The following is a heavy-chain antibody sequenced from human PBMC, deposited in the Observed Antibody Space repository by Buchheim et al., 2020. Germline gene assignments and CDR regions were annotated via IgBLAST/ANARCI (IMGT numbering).Heavy chain of an antibody. CDR1: GISFRSYD. V-gene: IGHV3-48*01. Sequence: EVQVVESGGGLVQPGGSLRLSCAASGISFRSYDMNWVRQAPGKGLEWVSYISSSSSTIYYADSVKGRFTISRDNAKSSLYLRMNSLRIEDKAVYCGAGGNANFDYWGQGTL. CDR3: AGGNANFDY. CDR2: ISSSSSTI. D-gene: IGHD2-8*01. J-gene: IGHJ4*02.